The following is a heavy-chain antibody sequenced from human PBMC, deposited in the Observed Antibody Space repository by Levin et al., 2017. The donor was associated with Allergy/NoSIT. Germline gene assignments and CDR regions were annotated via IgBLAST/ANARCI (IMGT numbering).Heavy chain of an antibody. V-gene: IGHV3-30-3*01. CDR2: ISDDGSSE. CDR3: VREIAEEGT. J-gene: IGHJ4*02. CDR1: GFTFSNYA. Sequence: GESLKISCAASGFTFSNYAMHWVRQAPGKGLEWVGVISDDGSSEFYIDSVKGRFTISRDNSKNRLYLQMASLRAEDTALYYCVREIAEEGTWGQGTLVIVSS. D-gene: IGHD1-1*01.